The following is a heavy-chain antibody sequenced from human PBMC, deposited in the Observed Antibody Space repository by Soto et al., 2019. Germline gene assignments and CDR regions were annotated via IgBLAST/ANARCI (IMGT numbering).Heavy chain of an antibody. D-gene: IGHD1-26*01. Sequence: ASVKVSCKASGYTLIMYYIHWMRQAPGQGLEWMGLINPSGGSTTYAQKFQGRVTMTRDTSTSTVYMDLSSLRSEDTAMYYCARHPIVGATSFDYWGQGTLVTVSS. CDR3: ARHPIVGATSFDY. J-gene: IGHJ4*02. CDR2: INPSGGST. V-gene: IGHV1-46*01. CDR1: GYTLIMYY.